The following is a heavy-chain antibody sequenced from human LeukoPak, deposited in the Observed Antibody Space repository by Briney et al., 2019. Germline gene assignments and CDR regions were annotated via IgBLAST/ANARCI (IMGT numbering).Heavy chain of an antibody. V-gene: IGHV3-23*01. CDR2: ISGSGGST. D-gene: IGHD2-2*01. J-gene: IGHJ4*02. CDR3: AKDVEYCNSASCQRYFDF. CDR1: GFTFSRYG. Sequence: GGTLRLSCAASGFTFSRYGMTWVREAPGQGLKWVSSISGSGGSTYYADSVKGRFTISRDNSKNTLYLQMNSLRAEDTAVYYCAKDVEYCNSASCQRYFDFWGQGTRVTVSS.